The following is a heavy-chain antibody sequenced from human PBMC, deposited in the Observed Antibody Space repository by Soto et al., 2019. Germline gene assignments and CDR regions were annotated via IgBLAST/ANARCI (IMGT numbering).Heavy chain of an antibody. V-gene: IGHV4-34*01. CDR1: GGSFSGFY. Sequence: SETLSLTCGVQGGSFSGFYWTWIRQPPGKGLEWIGEINHSGSSNYNPPLKSRVTMSLDTSRNQFSLSLNSVTAADTAVYYCARMAGPWYFDLWGRGTLVTVSS. CDR3: ARMAGPWYFDL. CDR2: INHSGSS. J-gene: IGHJ2*01.